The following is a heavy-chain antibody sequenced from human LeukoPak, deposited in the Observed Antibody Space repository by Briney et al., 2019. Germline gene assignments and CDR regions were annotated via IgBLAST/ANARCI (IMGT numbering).Heavy chain of an antibody. V-gene: IGHV1-2*04. CDR3: ARYPYYYDSSGYLYFQH. Sequence: ASVKVSCKASGYTFTGYYMHWVRQAPGQGLEWMGWINPNSGGTNYAQKFQGWVTMTRDTSISTAYMELSRLRSDDTAVYYCARYPYYYDSSGYLYFQHWGQGTLVIVSS. J-gene: IGHJ1*01. CDR1: GYTFTGYY. CDR2: INPNSGGT. D-gene: IGHD3-22*01.